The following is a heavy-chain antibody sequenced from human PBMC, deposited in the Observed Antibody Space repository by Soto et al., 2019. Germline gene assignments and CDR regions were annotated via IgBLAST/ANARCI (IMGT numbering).Heavy chain of an antibody. J-gene: IGHJ5*02. V-gene: IGHV3-23*01. CDR2: ISGSGGST. D-gene: IGHD6-19*01. Sequence: PGGSLRLSCAASGFTFSSYAMSWVRQATGKGLEWVSVISGSGGSTYYADSVKGRFTISRDNSKNTLYLQMNSLRAEDTAVYYCAKDQLAVAGLNCFDPWGQGTLVTVSS. CDR3: AKDQLAVAGLNCFDP. CDR1: GFTFSSYA.